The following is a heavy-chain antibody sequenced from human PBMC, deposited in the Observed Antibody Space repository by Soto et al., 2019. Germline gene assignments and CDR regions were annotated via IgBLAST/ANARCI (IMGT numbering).Heavy chain of an antibody. V-gene: IGHV4-34*01. CDR3: ARGRSGWYRFEP. Sequence: PSETLSLTCAVYGGSFSGYYWSWIRQPPGKGLEWIGEINHSGSTNYNPSLKSRVTIPVDTSKNQFSLKLSSVTAADTAVYYCARGRSGWYRFEPWGQGTLVTLFS. CDR1: GGSFSGYY. D-gene: IGHD6-19*01. J-gene: IGHJ5*02. CDR2: INHSGST.